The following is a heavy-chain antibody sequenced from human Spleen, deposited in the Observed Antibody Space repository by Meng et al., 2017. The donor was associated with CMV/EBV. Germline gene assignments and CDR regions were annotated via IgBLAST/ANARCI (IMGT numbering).Heavy chain of an antibody. D-gene: IGHD4-11*01. V-gene: IGHV1-2*02. CDR1: GYTFSGYY. Sequence: ASVKVSCKTSGYTFSGYYIHWVRQAPGQGLEWMGWINPNSGGTNYAQKFQGRVTMTRDTSISTAYMELSRLRSDDTAVYYCARDSITVTISLYYFDYWGQGTLVTVSS. J-gene: IGHJ4*02. CDR2: INPNSGGT. CDR3: ARDSITVTISLYYFDY.